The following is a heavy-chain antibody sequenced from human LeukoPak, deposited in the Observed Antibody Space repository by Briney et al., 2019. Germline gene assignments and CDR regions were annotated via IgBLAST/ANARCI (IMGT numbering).Heavy chain of an antibody. D-gene: IGHD1-26*01. Sequence: SETLSLTCTVSGGSISSGDYYWSWIRQPPGKGLEWIGYIYYSGSTYYNPSIKSRVTISVDTSKNQFSLKLSSVTAADTAVYYCARDRIVGATPNWFDPWGQGTLVTVSS. CDR2: IYYSGST. CDR3: ARDRIVGATPNWFDP. V-gene: IGHV4-30-4*01. CDR1: GGSISSGDYY. J-gene: IGHJ5*02.